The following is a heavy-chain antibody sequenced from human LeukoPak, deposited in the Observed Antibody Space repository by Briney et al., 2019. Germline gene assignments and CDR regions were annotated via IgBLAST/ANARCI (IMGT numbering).Heavy chain of an antibody. D-gene: IGHD6-13*01. CDR1: GFTFSDYY. J-gene: IGHJ5*02. Sequence: PGGSLRPSCAASGFTFSDYYMTWIRQAPGKGLEWISYISSGGTIIYYADSVRGQFTISRDNAKKSLYLQMNSLRAEDTAVYYCARVQKGIAAAGTGGGWFEPWGQGTLVTVSS. CDR2: ISSGGTII. CDR3: ARVQKGIAAAGTGGGWFEP. V-gene: IGHV3-11*01.